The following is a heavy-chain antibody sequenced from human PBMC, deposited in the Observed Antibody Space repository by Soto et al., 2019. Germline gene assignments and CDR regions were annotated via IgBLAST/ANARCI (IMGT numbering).Heavy chain of an antibody. D-gene: IGHD3-3*01. Sequence: PGGSLRLSCASSGFTFSSYAMSWVRRSPGRGLEWVSLISGGGGSTYYADSVKGRFTIFRENSNNTLFLQMNSLRADDTAVYYCAKREGTISTGTAHLNWFDPWGQGTLVTVSS. V-gene: IGHV3-23*01. CDR1: GFTFSSYA. J-gene: IGHJ5*02. CDR3: AKREGTISTGTAHLNWFDP. CDR2: ISGGGGST.